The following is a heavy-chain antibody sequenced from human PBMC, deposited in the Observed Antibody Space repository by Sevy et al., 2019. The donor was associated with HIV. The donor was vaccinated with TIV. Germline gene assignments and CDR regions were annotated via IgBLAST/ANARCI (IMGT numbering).Heavy chain of an antibody. V-gene: IGHV1-69*13. J-gene: IGHJ6*02. Sequence: ASVKVSCKASGGTFSSYAISWVRQAPGQGLEWMGGIIPIFGTANDAQKFQGRVTITADESTSTAYMELSSLRSEDTAVYYCARLGSSSYDYYYGMDVWGQGTTVTVSS. CDR1: GGTFSSYA. CDR3: ARLGSSSYDYYYGMDV. D-gene: IGHD6-6*01. CDR2: IIPIFGTA.